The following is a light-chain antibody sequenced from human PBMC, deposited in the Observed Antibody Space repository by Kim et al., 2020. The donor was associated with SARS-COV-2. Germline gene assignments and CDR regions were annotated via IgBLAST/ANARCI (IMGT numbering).Light chain of an antibody. CDR3: ASWDDSLNGLWV. Sequence: QSVTISCSGTRPNNGRNTENWYPQLPRTAPKPRLSGHNQRPSGVPDRFSGSKSGTSASLAISGLQSEDEADYYCASWDDSLNGLWVFGGGTQLTVL. CDR2: GHN. CDR1: RPNNGRNT. V-gene: IGLV1-44*01. J-gene: IGLJ3*02.